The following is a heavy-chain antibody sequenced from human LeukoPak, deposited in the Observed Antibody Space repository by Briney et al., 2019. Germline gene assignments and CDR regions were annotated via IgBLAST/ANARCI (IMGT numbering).Heavy chain of an antibody. CDR2: ISSSSDYI. CDR1: GFSSSSYS. CDR3: ARDPWGALGY. V-gene: IGHV3-21*01. Sequence: PRGSPRLSCVDSGFSSSSYSMNWVRQAPGKGLEWVSSISSSSDYIHYADSVKARFTISRDNAKNSLYLQMNSLRAEDTAVYYCARDPWGALGYWGLGTLVTVSS. J-gene: IGHJ4*02. D-gene: IGHD1-26*01.